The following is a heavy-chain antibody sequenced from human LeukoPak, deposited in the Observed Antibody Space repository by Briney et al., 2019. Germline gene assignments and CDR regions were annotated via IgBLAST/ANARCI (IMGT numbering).Heavy chain of an antibody. D-gene: IGHD2-8*01. V-gene: IGHV3-7*01. J-gene: IGHJ4*02. CDR1: GFTFSSYW. Sequence: GGSLRLSCAASGFTFSSYWMSWVRQAPGKGLEWVANIKQDGSEKYYVDSVKGRFTISRDNARNSLYLQMNSLRAEDTAVYYCARDLSPGLYYYFDYWGQGTLVTVSS. CDR2: IKQDGSEK. CDR3: ARDLSPGLYYYFDY.